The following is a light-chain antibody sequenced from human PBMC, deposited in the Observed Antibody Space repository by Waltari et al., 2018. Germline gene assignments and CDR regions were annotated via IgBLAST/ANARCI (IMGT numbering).Light chain of an antibody. Sequence: DVVLTQSPLSLPVTPGEPASISCRSSQSLLHSSGYNYLDWYLQKPGQSPQLLIYLGSSRASGVPDRFTGSGSGTDFTLRITRVEAEDVGLYYCMQALHSINFGQGTRLEIK. CDR1: QSLLHSSGYNY. CDR3: MQALHSIN. J-gene: IGKJ5*01. V-gene: IGKV2-28*01. CDR2: LGS.